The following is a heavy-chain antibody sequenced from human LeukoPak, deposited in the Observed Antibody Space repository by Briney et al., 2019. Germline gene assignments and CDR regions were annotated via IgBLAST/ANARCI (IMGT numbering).Heavy chain of an antibody. D-gene: IGHD2-2*01. J-gene: IGHJ4*02. CDR3: AKEKWRCPSSTSCYGFDY. V-gene: IGHV4-59*01. CDR2: IYYSGST. Sequence: SETLSLTCTVSGGSISSYYWSWIRQPPGKGLEWIGYIYYSGSTNYNPSLKSRVTISVDTSKNQFSLKLSSVTAADTAVYYCAKEKWRCPSSTSCYGFDYWGQGTLVTVSS. CDR1: GGSISSYY.